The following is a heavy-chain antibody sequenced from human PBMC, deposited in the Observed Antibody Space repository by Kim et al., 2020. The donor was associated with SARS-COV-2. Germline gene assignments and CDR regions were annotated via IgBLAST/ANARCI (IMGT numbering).Heavy chain of an antibody. J-gene: IGHJ4*02. V-gene: IGHV3-64*01. CDR2: ISSNGGST. Sequence: GXSLRLSCAASGFTFSTYAMHWVRQAPGXGXEYXSAISSNGGSTYYANSVKGRFTISRDNSKNTLYLQMGSXRAEDMAVYYCARMQSGSYHYWGQGTRVT. CDR1: GFTFSTYA. CDR3: ARMQSGSYHY. D-gene: IGHD1-26*01.